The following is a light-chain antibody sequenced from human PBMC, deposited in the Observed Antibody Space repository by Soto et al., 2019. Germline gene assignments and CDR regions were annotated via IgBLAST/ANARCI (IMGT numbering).Light chain of an antibody. Sequence: EIVMTQSPATLSVSPGERATLSSRTSQSVSSNLAWSQQKPGQAPRLLIYGASTTATGITARFSGSGSGTEFTLTISSLQSEYFAVYYCQQNNNWPHTFGQGTKLEIK. CDR2: GAS. J-gene: IGKJ2*01. CDR3: QQNNNWPHT. CDR1: QSVSSN. V-gene: IGKV3D-15*01.